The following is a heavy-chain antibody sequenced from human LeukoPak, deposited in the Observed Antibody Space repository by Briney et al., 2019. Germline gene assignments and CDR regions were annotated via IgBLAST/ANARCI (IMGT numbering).Heavy chain of an antibody. D-gene: IGHD7-27*01. Sequence: GSLRLSCAASGFTVSSNYMSWVRQAPGKGLEWVSFISSSSSTIYYADSVKGRFTISRDNAKNSLDLQMNSLRAEDTAVYYCARGKLGITPLFDSWGQGTLVTVSS. CDR3: ARGKLGITPLFDS. J-gene: IGHJ4*02. CDR2: ISSSSSTI. V-gene: IGHV3-48*04. CDR1: GFTVSSNY.